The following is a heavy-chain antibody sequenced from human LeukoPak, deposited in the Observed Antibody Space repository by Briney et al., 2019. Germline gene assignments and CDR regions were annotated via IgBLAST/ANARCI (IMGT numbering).Heavy chain of an antibody. D-gene: IGHD3-9*01. J-gene: IGHJ3*02. V-gene: IGHV7-4-1*02. Sequence: GASVKVSCKASGYTFTSYAMNWVRQAPGQGLEWMGWINTNTGNPTYAQGLTGRFVFSLDTSVSTAYLQISSLKAEDTAVYYCAINFDWLLKAFDIWGQGTMVTVSS. CDR2: INTNTGNP. CDR3: AINFDWLLKAFDI. CDR1: GYTFTSYA.